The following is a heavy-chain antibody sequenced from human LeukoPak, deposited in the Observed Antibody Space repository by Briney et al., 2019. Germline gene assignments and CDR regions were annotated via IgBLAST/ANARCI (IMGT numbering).Heavy chain of an antibody. J-gene: IGHJ4*02. D-gene: IGHD3-9*01. CDR2: IIPILGIA. CDR3: ARGAYYDILTGYGGSFDY. V-gene: IGHV1-69*04. Sequence: VASVKVSCKASGGTFSSYAISWVRQAPGQGLEWMGRIIPILGIANYAQKFQGRVTITADKSTSTAYMELSSLRSEDTAVYYCARGAYYDILTGYGGSFDYWGQGTLVTVSS. CDR1: GGTFSSYA.